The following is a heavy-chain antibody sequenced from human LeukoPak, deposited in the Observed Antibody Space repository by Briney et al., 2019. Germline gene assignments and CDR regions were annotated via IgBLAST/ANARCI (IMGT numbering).Heavy chain of an antibody. J-gene: IGHJ4*02. CDR2: IYSDGST. V-gene: IGHV3-53*05. CDR1: GFSVSTNY. CDR3: MDPLAG. D-gene: IGHD2-2*03. Sequence: PGGSLRLSCATSGFSVSTNYVTWVRQPPGKGLEWVSVIYSDGSTYYADSVKGRFTISRGNSKNTVYLQMSSLRAEDTAVYYCMDPLAGWGQGTLVTVSS.